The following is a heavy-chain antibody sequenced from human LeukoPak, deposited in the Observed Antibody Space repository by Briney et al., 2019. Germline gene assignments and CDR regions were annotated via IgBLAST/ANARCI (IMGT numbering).Heavy chain of an antibody. CDR2: IIPFLGTT. D-gene: IGHD5-18*01. CDR3: ASGGYSYGPSSYYFDY. CDR1: GGVFTTYA. J-gene: IGHJ4*02. Sequence: EASVKVSCKASGGVFTTYAISWVRQAPGQGLEWMGSIIPFLGTTNYAQKFQGRVTITADEPTRTAYMELTYVRSDDTAVYYCASGGYSYGPSSYYFDYWGQGTLVTVFS. V-gene: IGHV1-69*11.